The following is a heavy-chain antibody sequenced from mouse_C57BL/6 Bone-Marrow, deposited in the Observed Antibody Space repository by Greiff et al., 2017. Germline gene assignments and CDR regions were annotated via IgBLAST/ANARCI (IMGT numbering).Heavy chain of an antibody. J-gene: IGHJ2*01. CDR2: IYPGSGST. CDR3: ARDPITTVVARTDY. Sequence: PGASVKMSCKASGYTFTSYWITWVKQRPGQGLEWIGDIYPGSGSTNYNEKFKSKATLTVDTSSSTAYMQLSSLTSEDSAVYYCARDPITTVVARTDYWGQGTTLTVSS. CDR1: GYTFTSYW. V-gene: IGHV1-55*01. D-gene: IGHD1-1*01.